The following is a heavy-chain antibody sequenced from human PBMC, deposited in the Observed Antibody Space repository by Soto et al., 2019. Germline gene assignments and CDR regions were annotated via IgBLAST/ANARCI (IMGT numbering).Heavy chain of an antibody. CDR1: SGPDRSHN. CDR3: VRQGIDYLHGLVDV. J-gene: IGHJ6*02. V-gene: IGHV4-59*08. D-gene: IGHD4-17*01. CDR2: VYYTGDT. Sequence: QVQLQQSGPRLVKPSETLSLTCTVSSGPDRSHNWGWIRQPPGRGLEWIGYVYYTGDTAYNPSLRGRAPISADTPTNAISLTLNSVTAADTAVYYCVRQGIDYLHGLVDVWGQGTTVSVSS.